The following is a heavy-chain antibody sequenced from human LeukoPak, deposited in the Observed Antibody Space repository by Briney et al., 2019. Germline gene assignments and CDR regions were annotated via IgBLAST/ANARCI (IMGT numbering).Heavy chain of an antibody. Sequence: GGSLRLSCAASGFTFSNSGMSWVRQAPGKGLEWVSVIVGSGGSTYYADSVKGRFTISRDNSKNTLYLQMNSLRAEDTAVYYCAKNSGAGSHYCDPMNVWGKGTTVTVSS. D-gene: IGHD4-17*01. V-gene: IGHV3-23*01. CDR1: GFTFSNSG. J-gene: IGHJ6*03. CDR3: AKNSGAGSHYCDPMNV. CDR2: IVGSGGST.